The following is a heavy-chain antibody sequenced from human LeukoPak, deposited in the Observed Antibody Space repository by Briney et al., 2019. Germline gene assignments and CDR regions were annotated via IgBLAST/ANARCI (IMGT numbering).Heavy chain of an antibody. J-gene: IGHJ4*02. CDR3: AKPFDDSSGYYSDY. D-gene: IGHD3-22*01. CDR1: GFTFSSYS. Sequence: GGSLRLSCAASGFTFSSYSMNWVRQAPGKGLEWVAVISYDGSNKYYADSVKGRFTISRDNSKNTLYLQMNSLRAEDTAVYYCAKPFDDSSGYYSDYWGQGTLVTVPS. V-gene: IGHV3-30*18. CDR2: ISYDGSNK.